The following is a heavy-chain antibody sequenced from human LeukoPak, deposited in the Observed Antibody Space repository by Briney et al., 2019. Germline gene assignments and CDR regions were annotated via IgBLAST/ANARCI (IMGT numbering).Heavy chain of an antibody. CDR2: IRNKANNYAT. J-gene: IGHJ4*02. CDR3: ARLTFGVTTGVDY. D-gene: IGHD4-11*01. CDR1: GFTFSGSS. Sequence: PGGSLKLSCAASGFTFSGSSVHWVRQASGKGLEWVGRIRNKANNYATVYGTSMEGRFTISRDDSKNTAYLQMNSLKTEDTAVYYCARLTFGVTTGVDYWGQGTQVTVSS. V-gene: IGHV3-73*01.